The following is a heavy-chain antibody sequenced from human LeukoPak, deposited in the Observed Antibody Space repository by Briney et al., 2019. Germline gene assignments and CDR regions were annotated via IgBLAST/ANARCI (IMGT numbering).Heavy chain of an antibody. CDR3: ARGPEVGATATYFDY. CDR2: IYTSGST. Sequence: SETLSLTCAVYGGSFSGYYWSWIRQPAGKGLEWIGRIYTSGSTNYNPSLKSRVTISVDTSKNQFSLKLSSVTAADTAVYYCARGPEVGATATYFDYWGQGTLVTVSS. J-gene: IGHJ4*02. CDR1: GGSFSGYY. V-gene: IGHV4-59*10. D-gene: IGHD1-26*01.